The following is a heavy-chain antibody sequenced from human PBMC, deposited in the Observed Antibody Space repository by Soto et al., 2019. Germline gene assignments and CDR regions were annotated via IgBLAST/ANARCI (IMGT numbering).Heavy chain of an antibody. Sequence: QVQRQESGPGLVKPSDTMSLTCTVSGGSVSSYYWSWIRQPPGKGLEWIGYIYYSGSTNYNPSLKCRVTISIDTSENQFSLTRSSVTAADTAVYYCAGSKGADYYDSSGFYYHYWGQGTLVTVSS. V-gene: IGHV4-59*02. CDR1: GGSVSSYY. CDR3: AGSKGADYYDSSGFYYHY. CDR2: IYYSGST. D-gene: IGHD3-22*01. J-gene: IGHJ4*02.